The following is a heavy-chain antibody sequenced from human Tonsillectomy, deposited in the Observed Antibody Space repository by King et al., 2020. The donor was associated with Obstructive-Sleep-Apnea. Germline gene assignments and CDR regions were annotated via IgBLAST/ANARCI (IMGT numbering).Heavy chain of an antibody. Sequence: QLVQSGAEVKKPGSSVKVSCKASGGTFSSYAISWVRQAPGQGLEWMGGIIPILGIANYAQKFQGRVTITADKSTSTAYMELSSLRSEDTAVYYCARDKDIVVVPADLGVDYYYGMDVWGQGTTVTVSS. CDR3: ARDKDIVVVPADLGVDYYYGMDV. D-gene: IGHD2-2*01. V-gene: IGHV1-69*10. CDR1: GGTFSSYA. J-gene: IGHJ6*02. CDR2: IIPILGIA.